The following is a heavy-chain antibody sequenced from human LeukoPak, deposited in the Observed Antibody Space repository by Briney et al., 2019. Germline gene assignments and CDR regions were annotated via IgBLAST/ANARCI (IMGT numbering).Heavy chain of an antibody. Sequence: GGSLRLSCSASGFTFSTYAMHWVRQAPGKGLEYVSAISTNGGTTYYPESSRGRFAISRDNSKNTLYLQMSSLRADDTAVYYCVKGPGPTVNYYFDFWGQGTLVTVSS. J-gene: IGHJ4*02. CDR2: ISTNGGTT. V-gene: IGHV3-64D*06. CDR3: VKGPGPTVNYYFDF. D-gene: IGHD4-17*01. CDR1: GFTFSTYA.